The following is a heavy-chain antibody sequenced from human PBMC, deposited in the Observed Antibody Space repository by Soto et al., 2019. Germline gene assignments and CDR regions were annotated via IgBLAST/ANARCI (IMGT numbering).Heavy chain of an antibody. Sequence: QVQLQESGPGLGESSGTLSLTCEVSSGSISSGNLWSWVRQPPGKWLELIGEIYYTGATNYNPSLKSRVNMTIEKSKDQFSLNLRSATAADTAVYYCARVFSSGSGWMYYFDFWGQGILVSVSS. D-gene: IGHD6-25*01. CDR3: ARVFSSGSGWMYYFDF. J-gene: IGHJ4*02. CDR2: IYYTGAT. CDR1: SGSISSGNL. V-gene: IGHV4-4*02.